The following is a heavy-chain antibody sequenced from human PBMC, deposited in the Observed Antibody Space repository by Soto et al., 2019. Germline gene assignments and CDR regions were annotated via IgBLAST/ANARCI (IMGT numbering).Heavy chain of an antibody. D-gene: IGHD3-9*01. CDR1: GYTFTGYY. CDR3: ARDGHSIFWSEIYGMDV. CDR2: INPNSGGT. V-gene: IGHV1-2*04. J-gene: IGHJ6*02. Sequence: ASVKVSCKASGYTFTGYYMHWVRQAPGQGLEWMGWINPNSGGTNYAQKFQGWVTMTRDTSISTAYMELSRLRSDDTAVYYCARDGHSIFWSEIYGMDVWGQGTTVTVSS.